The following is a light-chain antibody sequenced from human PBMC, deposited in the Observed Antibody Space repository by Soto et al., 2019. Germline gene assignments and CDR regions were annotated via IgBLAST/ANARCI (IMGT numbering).Light chain of an antibody. V-gene: IGKV3-11*01. CDR1: QSVRSY. CDR3: QQRSNWPLT. CDR2: DAS. J-gene: IGKJ4*01. Sequence: EIVLTQSPATLSLSPGERATLSCRASQSVRSYLAWYQQKTGQAPRLLIYDASNRAARIPARFSGSGSGTDFTLTISSLEPEDFGVYYCQQRSNWPLTFGGGTKVEIK.